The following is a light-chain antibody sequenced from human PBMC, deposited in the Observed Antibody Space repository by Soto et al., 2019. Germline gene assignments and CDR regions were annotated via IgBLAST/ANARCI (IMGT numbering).Light chain of an antibody. CDR2: KVS. Sequence: DVVVTQSPLSLPVTLGQAASISCRSRQSLVYRDGNTYLSWFHQRTGQSPRRLIYKVSNRDSGGQDRFSGSGEGTDFTLKISRVEAEDVGVYYCMQGTHWPPITFGRGTRLE. CDR3: MQGTHWPPIT. CDR1: QSLVYRDGNTY. J-gene: IGKJ5*01. V-gene: IGKV2-30*01.